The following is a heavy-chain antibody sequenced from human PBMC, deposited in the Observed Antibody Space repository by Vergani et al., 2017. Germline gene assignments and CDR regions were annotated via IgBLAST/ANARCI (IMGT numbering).Heavy chain of an antibody. Sequence: QVQLQQWGAGLLKPSETLSLTCAVYGGSFSGYYWSWIRQPPGKGLEWIGEINHSGSTNYNPSLKSRVTISVDTSKNQFSLKLSSVTAADTAVYYCARDKIDGYFDYWGQGTLVTVSS. CDR2: INHSGST. V-gene: IGHV4-34*01. J-gene: IGHJ4*02. CDR1: GGSFSGYY. CDR3: ARDKIDGYFDY. D-gene: IGHD5-24*01.